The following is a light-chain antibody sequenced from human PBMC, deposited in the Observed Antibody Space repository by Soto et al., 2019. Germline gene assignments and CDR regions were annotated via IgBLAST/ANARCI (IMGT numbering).Light chain of an antibody. CDR1: QRVGRSG. J-gene: IGKJ3*01. CDR2: VTSTRAAGIPDNLNA. Sequence: ESVLTQSPDTLSLSPGEGATLSCRASQRVGRSGFAWYQQKPGQAPRLLIYVTSTRAAGIPDNLNATRAAGIPDRFSGSGSGTDFTLTISRVEPDDFAVYFCQQFGGEFTFGPGTKVDIQ. V-gene: IGKV3-20*01. CDR3: QQFGGEFT.